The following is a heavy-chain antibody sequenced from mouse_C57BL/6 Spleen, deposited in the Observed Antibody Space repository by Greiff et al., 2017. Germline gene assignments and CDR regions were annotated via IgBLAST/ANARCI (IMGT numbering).Heavy chain of an antibody. Sequence: QVQLKQSGPGLVQPSQSLSITCTVSGFSLTSYGVHWVRQSPGKGLEWLGVIWRGGSTDYNAAFMSRLSITKDNSKSQVFFKMNSLQADDTAIYYCAKSYGSSYGLAWFAYWGQGTLVTVSA. CDR3: AKSYGSSYGLAWFAY. CDR2: IWRGGST. D-gene: IGHD1-1*01. CDR1: GFSLTSYG. J-gene: IGHJ3*01. V-gene: IGHV2-5*01.